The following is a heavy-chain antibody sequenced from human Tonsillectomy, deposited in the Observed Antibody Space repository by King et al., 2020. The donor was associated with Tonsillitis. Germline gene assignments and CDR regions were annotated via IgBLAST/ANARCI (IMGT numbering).Heavy chain of an antibody. V-gene: IGHV5-51*01. Sequence: EVQLVQSGAEVKKPGESLKISCKGSGYSFTNYWIGWVRQMPGKGLEWMGIIYPGDSDTRYSPSFQGQVTISADKSISTAYLQWSSLKASDTAMYYCARRAITIFGSSIYYFDYWGQGTLVTVSS. J-gene: IGHJ4*02. CDR2: IYPGDSDT. CDR3: ARRAITIFGSSIYYFDY. CDR1: GYSFTNYW. D-gene: IGHD3-3*01.